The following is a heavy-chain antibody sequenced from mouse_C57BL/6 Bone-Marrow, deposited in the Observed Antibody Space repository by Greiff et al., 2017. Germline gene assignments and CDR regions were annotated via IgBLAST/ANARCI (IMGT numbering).Heavy chain of an antibody. CDR1: GYTFTSYT. J-gene: IGHJ3*01. V-gene: IGHV1-4*01. D-gene: IGHD2-3*01. Sequence: VQLQQSGAELARPGASVKMSCKASGYTFTSYTMHWVKQRPGQGLEWIGYINPSSGYTKYNQKFKDKATLTADKSSSTAYMQLSSLTSEDSAVYYCARGGDGYYVGAYWGQGTLVTVSA. CDR3: ARGGDGYYVGAY. CDR2: INPSSGYT.